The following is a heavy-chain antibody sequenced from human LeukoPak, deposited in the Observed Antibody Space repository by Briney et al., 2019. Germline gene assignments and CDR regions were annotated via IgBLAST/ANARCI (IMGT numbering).Heavy chain of an antibody. J-gene: IGHJ6*04. D-gene: IGHD5-24*01. V-gene: IGHV4-39*07. CDR3: ARISQSLYYNMDV. Sequence: TASETLSLTCSVSGDSISSSSYYWGWIRQSPGKGLEWIGSIYYSGSTYYHPSLKSRVTISVDTSKNQFSLKLTSVTAADTAVYYCARISQSLYYNMDVWGKGTTVTVSS. CDR2: IYYSGST. CDR1: GDSISSSSYY.